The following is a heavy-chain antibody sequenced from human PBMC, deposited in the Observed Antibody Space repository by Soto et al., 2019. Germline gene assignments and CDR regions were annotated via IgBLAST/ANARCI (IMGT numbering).Heavy chain of an antibody. D-gene: IGHD3-3*02. CDR2: ISNGGNYI. Sequence: EVQVVESGGGLVKPGGSLRLSCTASGSPFSTYGMNWVRQAPGKGLEWVSSISNGGNYIYYADSVQGRFTISRDNAKKSLYLQMNSLRAEHTAVYFCARDESAGSSIRYWGQGTLVTVSS. CDR1: GSPFSTYG. CDR3: ARDESAGSSIRY. J-gene: IGHJ4*02. V-gene: IGHV3-21*01.